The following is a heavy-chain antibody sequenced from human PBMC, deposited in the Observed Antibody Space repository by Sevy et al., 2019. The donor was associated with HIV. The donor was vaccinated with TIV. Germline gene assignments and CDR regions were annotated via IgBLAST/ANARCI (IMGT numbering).Heavy chain of an antibody. CDR1: GFTFSDHY. V-gene: IGHV3-72*01. J-gene: IGHJ4*02. D-gene: IGHD6-13*01. Sequence: GGSLRLSCAASGFTFSDHYMEWGRQAPGKGLEWVGRIRNKADSYTTEDAASVKGRFTISRDDSKNSLYLLMNSLKTEDTAVYYCATHAGIAAAGRVFDYWGQGTLVTVSS. CDR2: IRNKADSYTT. CDR3: ATHAGIAAAGRVFDY.